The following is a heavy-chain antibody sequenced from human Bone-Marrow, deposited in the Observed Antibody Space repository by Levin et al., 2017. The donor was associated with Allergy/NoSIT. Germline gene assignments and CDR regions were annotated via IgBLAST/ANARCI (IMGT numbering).Heavy chain of an antibody. CDR3: ARMGARRFDP. CDR2: TYYRSNWYT. V-gene: IGHV6-1*01. Sequence: SQTLSLTCAISGDSVSSTSAAWNWLRQSPSRGLEWLGRTYYRSNWYTDYAVFVKSRITINSDTSKNQFSLQLNSVTPEDTAVYFCARMGARRFDPWGQGTLVTVSS. D-gene: IGHD3-16*01. J-gene: IGHJ5*02. CDR1: GDSVSSTSAA.